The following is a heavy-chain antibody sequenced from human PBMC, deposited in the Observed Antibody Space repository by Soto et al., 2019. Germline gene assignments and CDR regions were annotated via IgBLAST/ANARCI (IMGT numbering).Heavy chain of an antibody. CDR2: ISAYNGNT. Sequence: AXVKVSCKASGYTFTSYGISWVRQAPGQGLEWMGWISAYNGNTNYAQKLQGRVTMTTDTSTSTAYMELRSLRSDDTAVYYCARGDDCSGGSWTLYPAGYWGQGTLVTVSS. J-gene: IGHJ4*02. CDR1: GYTFTSYG. D-gene: IGHD2-15*01. V-gene: IGHV1-18*01. CDR3: ARGDDCSGGSWTLYPAGY.